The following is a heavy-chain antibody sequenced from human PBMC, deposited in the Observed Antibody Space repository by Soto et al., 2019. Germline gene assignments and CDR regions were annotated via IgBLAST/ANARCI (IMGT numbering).Heavy chain of an antibody. CDR2: TSSNEGTK. CDR1: GFTFRSYS. D-gene: IGHD1-1*01. J-gene: IGHJ4*02. CDR3: AREVVTTEWYFDN. V-gene: IGHV3-30-3*01. Sequence: QVQLMESGGGVVQPGGSLRLSYATSGFTFRSYSMHWFRQAPGKGLEWVAATSSNEGTKLYADSVKGRFTISRDNSKNSLYLQMSSLTLEDTAVYYCAREVVTTEWYFDNWGQGILVTVSS.